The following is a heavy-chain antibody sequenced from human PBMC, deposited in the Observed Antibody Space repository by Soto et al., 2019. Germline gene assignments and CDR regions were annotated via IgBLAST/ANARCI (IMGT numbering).Heavy chain of an antibody. CDR2: IYYSGST. D-gene: IGHD4-17*01. V-gene: IGHV4-30-4*01. CDR1: GGSISSGDYY. J-gene: IGHJ5*02. CDR3: ARAKSLNYGNFDP. Sequence: SETLSLTCTVSGGSISSGDYYWSWIRQPPGKGLEWIGYIYYSGSTYYNPSLKSRVTISVDTSKNQFSLKLSSVTAADTAVYYCARAKSLNYGNFDPWGQGTLVTVSS.